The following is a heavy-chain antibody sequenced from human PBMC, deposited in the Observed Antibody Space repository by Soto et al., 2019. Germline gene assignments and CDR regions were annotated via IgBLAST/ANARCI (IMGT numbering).Heavy chain of an antibody. D-gene: IGHD2-15*01. V-gene: IGHV4-61*01. J-gene: IGHJ4*02. CDR3: ARDLLRAQFDY. Sequence: PSETLSLTCTVSGGSVSSGSYYWSWIRQPPGKGLEWIGYIYYSGSTNYNPSLKSRVTISVDTSKDQFSLKLSSVTAADTAVYYCARDLLRAQFDYWGQGTLVHVSS. CDR1: GGSVSSGSYY. CDR2: IYYSGST.